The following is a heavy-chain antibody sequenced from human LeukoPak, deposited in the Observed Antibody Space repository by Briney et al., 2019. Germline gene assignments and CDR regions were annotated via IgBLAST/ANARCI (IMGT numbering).Heavy chain of an antibody. CDR3: ARVPGSCNHLDY. Sequence: GGSLRLSCAASGFIFSNYEMNWVRQAPGKGLEWVSYISSGSSSICYADSVKGRFTISRDNAKNSLYLQMDSLRDEDTAVYYCARVPGSCNHLDYWGQGTLVTVSS. V-gene: IGHV3-48*02. CDR2: ISSGSSSI. J-gene: IGHJ4*02. D-gene: IGHD2/OR15-2a*01. CDR1: GFIFSNYE.